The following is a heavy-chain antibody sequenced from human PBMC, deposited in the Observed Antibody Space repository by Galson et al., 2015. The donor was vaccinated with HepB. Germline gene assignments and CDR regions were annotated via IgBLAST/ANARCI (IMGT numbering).Heavy chain of an antibody. Sequence: SLRLSCAASGFTFSSYGMHWVRQAPGKGLEWVAVIWYDGSNKYYADSVKGRFTISRDNSKNTLYLQMNSLRAEDTAVYYCARERRDPLLTGNHWFDPWGQGTLVTVSS. CDR3: ARERRDPLLTGNHWFDP. D-gene: IGHD3-9*01. J-gene: IGHJ5*02. CDR2: IWYDGSNK. V-gene: IGHV3-33*01. CDR1: GFTFSSYG.